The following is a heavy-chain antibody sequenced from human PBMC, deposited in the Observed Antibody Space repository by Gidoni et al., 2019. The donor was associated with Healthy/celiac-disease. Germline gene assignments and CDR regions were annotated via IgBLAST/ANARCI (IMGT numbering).Heavy chain of an antibody. J-gene: IGHJ4*02. V-gene: IGHV3-23*01. CDR3: AKDPPTSGSLGRPLDY. D-gene: IGHD3-16*01. CDR2: GGST. Sequence: GGSTYYADSVKGQFTISRDNSKNTLYLQMNSLRAEDTAVYYCAKDPPTSGSLGRPLDYWGQGTLVTVSS.